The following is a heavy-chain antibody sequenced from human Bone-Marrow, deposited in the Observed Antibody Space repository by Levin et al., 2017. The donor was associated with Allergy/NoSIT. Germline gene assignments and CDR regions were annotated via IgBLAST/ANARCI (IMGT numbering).Heavy chain of an antibody. Sequence: GGSLRLSCAASGFTFSSYAMSWVRQAPGKGLEWVSAISGSGGSTYYADSVKGRFTISRDNSKNTLYLQMNSLRAEDTAVYYCAKDHFAPYYDFWSGYWFDYWGQGTLVTVSS. CDR1: GFTFSSYA. D-gene: IGHD3-3*01. CDR2: ISGSGGST. J-gene: IGHJ5*01. V-gene: IGHV3-23*01. CDR3: AKDHFAPYYDFWSGYWFDY.